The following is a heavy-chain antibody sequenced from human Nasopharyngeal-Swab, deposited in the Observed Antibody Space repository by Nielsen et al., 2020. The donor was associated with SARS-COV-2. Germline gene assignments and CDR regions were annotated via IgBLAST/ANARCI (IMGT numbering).Heavy chain of an antibody. Sequence: SGPTLVKPTQTLTLTCTFSGFSLSTSGMCVSWIRQPPGKALEWLALIDWDGDKYYSTSLKTRLTISKDTSKNQVVLTMTNMDPVDTATYYCARIPGYSSGWYSGGMDVWGQGTTVTVSS. CDR3: ARIPGYSSGWYSGGMDV. CDR1: GFSLSTSGMC. J-gene: IGHJ6*02. CDR2: IDWDGDK. D-gene: IGHD6-19*01. V-gene: IGHV2-70*01.